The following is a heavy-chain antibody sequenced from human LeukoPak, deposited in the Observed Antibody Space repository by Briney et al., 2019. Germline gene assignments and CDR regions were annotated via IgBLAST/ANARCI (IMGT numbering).Heavy chain of an antibody. CDR3: ARASWYGSGTTAFDS. D-gene: IGHD3-10*01. Sequence: SETLSLTCTVSGGFNSSNHWLWIRQPAGKALEWIGRIYNSGSTNYNTHYSPSLSRRSTMSVDTTKKQFSLKLNSVTAADTAVYFCARASWYGSGTTAFDSWGEGPLVSVSS. V-gene: IGHV4-4*07. CDR2: IYNSGST. J-gene: IGHJ4*02. CDR1: GGFNSSNH.